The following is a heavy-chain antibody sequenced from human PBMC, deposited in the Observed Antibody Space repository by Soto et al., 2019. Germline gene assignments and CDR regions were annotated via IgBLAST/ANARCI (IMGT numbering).Heavy chain of an antibody. V-gene: IGHV1-69*06. Sequence: QVQLGQSWAEVKKPWSSVKVSCKASGGTFSSLAISWVRQAPGQGLEWMGGLVPVFGTANYAQKFQARVTITADKSTSTSYMELSSLRSEDTAVYYCARSPGVFDYWGQGTLVTVSS. CDR2: LVPVFGTA. CDR1: GGTFSSLA. J-gene: IGHJ4*02. CDR3: ARSPGVFDY. D-gene: IGHD3-10*01.